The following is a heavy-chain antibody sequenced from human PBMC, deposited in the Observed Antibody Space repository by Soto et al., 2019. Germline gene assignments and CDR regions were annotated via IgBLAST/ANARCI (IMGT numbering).Heavy chain of an antibody. J-gene: IGHJ5*02. CDR2: IYHSGST. V-gene: IGHV4-30-2*01. D-gene: IGHD3-3*01. CDR1: GGSISSGGYS. CDR3: ARVPGDFWSGYYSWFDP. Sequence: QLQLQESGSGLVKPSQTLSLTCAVSGGSISSGGYSWSWIRQPPGKGLEWIGYIYHSGSTYYNPSLQIRATLSVARSKNRFSLKLSPVTAADTAVYYCARVPGDFWSGYYSWFDPWGQGTLVTVSS.